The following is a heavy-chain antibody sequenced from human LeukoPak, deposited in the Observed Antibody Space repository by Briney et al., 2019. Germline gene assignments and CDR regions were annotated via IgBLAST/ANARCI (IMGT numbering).Heavy chain of an antibody. J-gene: IGHJ3*02. V-gene: IGHV3-23*01. CDR1: GFTFSSYA. CDR3: ANREWLFPNDAFDI. CDR2: ISGSGGST. Sequence: GGSLRLSCAASGFTFSSYAMSWVRQAPGQGLEWVSAISGSGGSTSYADSVKGRFTISRDNSKNTLYLQMNSLRAEDTAVYYCANREWLFPNDAFDIWGQGTMVTVSS. D-gene: IGHD3-3*01.